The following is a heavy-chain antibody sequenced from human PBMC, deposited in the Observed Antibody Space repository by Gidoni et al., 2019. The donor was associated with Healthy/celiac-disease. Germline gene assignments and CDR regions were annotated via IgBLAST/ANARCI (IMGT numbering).Heavy chain of an antibody. CDR2: FYYSGST. J-gene: IGHJ4*02. Sequence: QVQLQESGPGLVKPSETLSLTCPVSGGSISRYYWSWIRQPPGKGLEWIGYFYYSGSTNYNPSLKSRVTISVDTSKNQFSLKLSSVTAADTALYYCARVGYSSSWSPFFDYWGQGTLVTVSS. CDR3: ARVGYSSSWSPFFDY. V-gene: IGHV4-59*01. CDR1: GGSISRYY. D-gene: IGHD6-13*01.